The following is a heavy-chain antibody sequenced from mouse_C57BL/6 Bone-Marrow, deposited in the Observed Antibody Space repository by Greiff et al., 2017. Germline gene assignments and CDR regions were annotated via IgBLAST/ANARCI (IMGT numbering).Heavy chain of an antibody. D-gene: IGHD2-5*01. J-gene: IGHJ1*03. V-gene: IGHV1-55*01. CDR2: IYPGSGST. CDR1: GYTFTSYW. CDR3: ARPYYSNYWYFDV. Sequence: QVQLQQPGAELVKPGASVKMSCKASGYTFTSYWLTWVKQRPGQGLEWIGDIYPGSGSTNYNEKFKSKATLTVDTSSSTGYMQLSSLTSEDSAVYYCARPYYSNYWYFDVWGTGTTVTVSS.